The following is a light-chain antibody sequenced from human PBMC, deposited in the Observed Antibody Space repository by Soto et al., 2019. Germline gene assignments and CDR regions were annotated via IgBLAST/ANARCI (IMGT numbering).Light chain of an antibody. J-gene: IGKJ4*02. V-gene: IGKV3-20*01. Sequence: AQSLYPGERGTLSCRASQSVTNYQLAWFRQKPGQAPRLLIWGASNRATGIPDRFSGSGSGTYFTQTIYGLEPQDFEVCCCALSGSSPPSFGDGTKVEI. CDR3: ALSGSSPPS. CDR1: QSVTNYQ. CDR2: GAS.